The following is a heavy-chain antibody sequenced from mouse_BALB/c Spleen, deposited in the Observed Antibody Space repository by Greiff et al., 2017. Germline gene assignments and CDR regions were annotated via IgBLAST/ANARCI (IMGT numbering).Heavy chain of an antibody. Sequence: VQLQQSGAELVRPGTSVKMSCKAAGYTFTNYWIGWVKQRPGHGLEWIGDIYPGGGYTNYNEKFKGKATLTADKSSSTAYMQLSSLTSDDSAVYFCARWGITTGAGDYYAMDYWGQGTSVTVSS. J-gene: IGHJ4*01. D-gene: IGHD2-4*01. CDR1: GYTFTNYW. CDR3: ARWGITTGAGDYYAMDY. CDR2: IYPGGGYT. V-gene: IGHV1-63*02.